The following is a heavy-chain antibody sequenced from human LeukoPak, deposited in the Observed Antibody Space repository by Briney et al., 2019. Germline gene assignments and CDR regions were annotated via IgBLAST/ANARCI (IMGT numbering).Heavy chain of an antibody. CDR3: AGTVTGAFDI. CDR2: MNPNSGNT. CDR1: GGTFSSYA. J-gene: IGHJ3*02. V-gene: IGHV1-8*02. Sequence: ASVKVSCKASGGTFSSYAISWVRQAPGQGLEWMGWMNPNSGNTGHAQKFQGRVTMTRNTSISTAYMELSSLRSEDTAVYYCAGTVTGAFDIWGQGTMVTVSS. D-gene: IGHD4-17*01.